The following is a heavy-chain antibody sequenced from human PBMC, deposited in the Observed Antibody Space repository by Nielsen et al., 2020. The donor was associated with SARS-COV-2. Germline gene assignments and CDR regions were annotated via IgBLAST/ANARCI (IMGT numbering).Heavy chain of an antibody. CDR3: ARDDWSGYFDY. V-gene: IGHV1-46*01. J-gene: IGHJ4*02. CDR2: INPSGGST. D-gene: IGHD3-3*01. CDR1: GYTFTSYY. Sequence: ASVKVSCKASGYTFTSYYMHWVRQAPGQGLEWMGIINPSGGSTSYAQKFQGRVTMTRDTSTSIVYMELSSLRSEDTAVYYCARDDWSGYFDYWGQGTLVTVSS.